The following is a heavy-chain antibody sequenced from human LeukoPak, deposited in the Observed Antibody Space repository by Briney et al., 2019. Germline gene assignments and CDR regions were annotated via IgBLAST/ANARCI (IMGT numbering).Heavy chain of an antibody. CDR2: INHSGST. CDR3: ARGQWLGLDY. D-gene: IGHD6-19*01. J-gene: IGHJ4*02. V-gene: IGHV4-34*01. CDR1: GGSFSGYY. Sequence: SETLSLTCAVYGGSFSGYYWSWIRQPPGKGLEWIGEINHSGSTNYNPSLKSRVTISVDTSKNQFSLKLSSVTAADTAVYYCARGQWLGLDYWGQGTLVTVSS.